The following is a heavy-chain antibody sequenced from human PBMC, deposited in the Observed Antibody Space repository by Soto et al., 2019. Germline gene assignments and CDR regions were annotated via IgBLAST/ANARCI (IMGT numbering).Heavy chain of an antibody. Sequence: QVQLVESGGGVVQPGRSLRLSCAASGFTFSYHALHWVRQAPGKGLEWVAVISYDGDNKYIAEAVKGSLTISRDNPKKKVCPRMNSLGTEDAAIYFCARGTTTSAGAVMDVWGQGTRVTVSS. V-gene: IGHV3-30-3*01. J-gene: IGHJ6*02. D-gene: IGHD6-19*01. CDR3: ARGTTTSAGAVMDV. CDR2: ISYDGDNK. CDR1: GFTFSYHA.